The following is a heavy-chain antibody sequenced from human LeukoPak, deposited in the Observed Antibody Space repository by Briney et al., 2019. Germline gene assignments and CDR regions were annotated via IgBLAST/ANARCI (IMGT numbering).Heavy chain of an antibody. D-gene: IGHD3-10*01. J-gene: IGHJ6*04. Sequence: PSETLSLTCTVSGGSISSYYWSWIRQPPGKGLEWIGYIYYSGSTNYNPSLKSRVTIPVDTSKNQFSLKLSSVTAADTAVYYCARDRPGFSGYYYGMDVWGKGTTVTVSS. V-gene: IGHV4-59*01. CDR2: IYYSGST. CDR1: GGSISSYY. CDR3: ARDRPGFSGYYYGMDV.